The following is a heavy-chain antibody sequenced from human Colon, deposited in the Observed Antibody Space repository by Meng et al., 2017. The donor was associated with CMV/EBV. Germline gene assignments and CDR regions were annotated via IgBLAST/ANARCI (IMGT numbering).Heavy chain of an antibody. Sequence: GGSLRLSCAASGYTVSYNHVAWVRQAPGKGLEWVSVIYGDGVTYYTDSLKGRLTISRDNAQNSAYLQMNSLRAEDTAIYYCAREESEGDGYIYFDYWGQGSLVTVSS. CDR2: IYGDGVT. CDR1: GYTVSYNH. V-gene: IGHV3-66*01. CDR3: AREESEGDGYIYFDY. J-gene: IGHJ4*02. D-gene: IGHD5-18*01.